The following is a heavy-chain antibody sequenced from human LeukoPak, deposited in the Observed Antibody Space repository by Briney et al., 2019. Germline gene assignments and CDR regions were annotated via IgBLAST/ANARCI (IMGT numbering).Heavy chain of an antibody. V-gene: IGHV3-21*01. CDR1: GFTFSSYT. CDR3: ASDRYYYGSGSYYSVAFDN. D-gene: IGHD3-10*01. CDR2: ISRRSIYM. Sequence: GGSLRLSSVVSGFTFSSYTMNWVRQAPGKGLEWVSSISRRSIYMYYADSVKGRFTISRDNAKNSLYLQMNSLRAEDTAVYYCASDRYYYGSGSYYSVAFDNWGQGTRVTV. J-gene: IGHJ4*02.